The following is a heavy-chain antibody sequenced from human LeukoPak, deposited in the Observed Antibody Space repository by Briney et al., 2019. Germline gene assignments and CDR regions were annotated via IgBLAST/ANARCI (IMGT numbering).Heavy chain of an antibody. Sequence: GGSLRLSCAASGFTFGDYYMSWIRQAPGKGLEWVSYISSSGSTIYYADSVKGRFTISRDNAKNSLYLQMNSLRAEDTAVYYCARDTGEYSSSSRYYYYYYYMDVWGKGTTVTVSS. V-gene: IGHV3-11*01. CDR1: GFTFGDYY. J-gene: IGHJ6*03. CDR3: ARDTGEYSSSSRYYYYYYYMDV. CDR2: ISSSGSTI. D-gene: IGHD6-6*01.